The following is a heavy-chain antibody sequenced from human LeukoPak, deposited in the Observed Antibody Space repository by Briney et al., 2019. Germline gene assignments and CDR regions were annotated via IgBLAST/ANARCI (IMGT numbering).Heavy chain of an antibody. CDR3: ARFPSSSSWYDDY. CDR2: INPNSGGT. J-gene: IGHJ4*02. CDR1: GYTFTGHY. D-gene: IGHD6-13*01. Sequence: ASVKVSCKASGYTFTGHYMHWVRQAPGQGLEWMGWINPNSGGTNYAQKFQGRVTMTRDTSISTAYMELSRLRSDDTAVYYCARFPSSSSWYDDYWGQGTLVTVSS. V-gene: IGHV1-2*02.